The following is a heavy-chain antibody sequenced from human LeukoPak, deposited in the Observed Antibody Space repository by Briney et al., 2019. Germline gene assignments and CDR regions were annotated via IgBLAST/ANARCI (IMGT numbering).Heavy chain of an antibody. D-gene: IGHD2-2*01. Sequence: PGGSLRLSCAASGFTFSSYGMHWVRQAPGKGLEWVAFIRYDGSNKYYADSVKGRVTISRDNSKKTLYLQMNSLRAEDTAVYYCAKIIVVVPAATDFFDYWRQGTLVTVSS. J-gene: IGHJ4*02. V-gene: IGHV3-30*02. CDR3: AKIIVVVPAATDFFDY. CDR1: GFTFSSYG. CDR2: IRYDGSNK.